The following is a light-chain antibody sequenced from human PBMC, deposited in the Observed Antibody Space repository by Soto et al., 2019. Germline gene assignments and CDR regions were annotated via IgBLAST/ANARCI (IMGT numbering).Light chain of an antibody. J-gene: IGLJ3*02. Sequence: QSALTQPASVSGSPGQSITISCTGTSSDVDGYKYVSWYQQHPGKAPKLMIYAVSNRPSGVSNRFSGSKSGDTASLTISGLQAEDEADYYCSSYTSRSTFWVFGGGTKLTVL. CDR3: SSYTSRSTFWV. CDR2: AVS. V-gene: IGLV2-14*01. CDR1: SSDVDGYKY.